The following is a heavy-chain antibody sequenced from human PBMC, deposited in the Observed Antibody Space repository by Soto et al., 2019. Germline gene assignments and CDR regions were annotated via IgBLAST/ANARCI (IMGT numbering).Heavy chain of an antibody. CDR2: MNPSSGNT. CDR1: GYTFTSYA. Sequence: QVQLVQSGAEVKKPGASVKVSCKASGYTFTSYAINWVRQATGLGLEWMGWMNPSSGNTGYAQKFQGRGTMTRDTSISTAYMELRSLRSADTAVYYCAGPWNKQWGQGTLVNVSS. V-gene: IGHV1-8*01. J-gene: IGHJ4*02. CDR3: AGPWNKQ. D-gene: IGHD1-1*01.